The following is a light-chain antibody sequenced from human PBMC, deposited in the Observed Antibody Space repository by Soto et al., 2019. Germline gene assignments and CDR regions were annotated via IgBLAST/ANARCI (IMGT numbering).Light chain of an antibody. Sequence: DIVMTQSPLSLPVTPGEPASISCRSSLSLLHSDGYNYLDWYLQKPGQSPHLLIYLGSNRASGVPDRFSGSGSGTDFTLKISRVEAEDVGVYYCMKPLQTPYTFGQGTKLEMK. V-gene: IGKV2-28*01. CDR1: LSLLHSDGYNY. CDR3: MKPLQTPYT. CDR2: LGS. J-gene: IGKJ2*01.